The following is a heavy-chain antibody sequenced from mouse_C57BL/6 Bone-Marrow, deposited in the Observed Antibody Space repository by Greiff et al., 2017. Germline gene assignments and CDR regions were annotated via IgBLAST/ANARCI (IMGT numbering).Heavy chain of an antibody. J-gene: IGHJ3*01. V-gene: IGHV1-81*01. CDR3: ASIYYWFAY. CDR2: IYPRSGNT. Sequence: QVQLQQSGAELARPGASVKLSCKASGYTFTSYGISWVKQRTGQGLEWIGEIYPRSGNTYYNEKFKGKATLTADKSSSTAYMELRSLTYEDSAVYYCASIYYWFAYWGQGTLVTVSA. CDR1: GYTFTSYG. D-gene: IGHD2-1*01.